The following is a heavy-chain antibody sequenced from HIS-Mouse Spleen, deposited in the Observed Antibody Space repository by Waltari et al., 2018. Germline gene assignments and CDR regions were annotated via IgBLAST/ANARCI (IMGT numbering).Heavy chain of an antibody. D-gene: IGHD7-27*01. CDR1: GYTFTGYY. CDR2: INPTSGGT. Sequence: QVQLVQSGAEVKKPGASVKVSCKASGYTFTGYYMHWVRHAPGQGLEWMGGINPTSGGTNYAQKFQGRVTMTRDTSISTAYMELSRLRSDDTAVYYCARALGYYFDYWGQGTLVTVSS. J-gene: IGHJ4*02. CDR3: ARALGYYFDY. V-gene: IGHV1-2*02.